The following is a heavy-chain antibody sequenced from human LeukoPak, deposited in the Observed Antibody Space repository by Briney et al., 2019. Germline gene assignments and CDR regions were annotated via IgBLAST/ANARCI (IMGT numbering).Heavy chain of an antibody. J-gene: IGHJ4*02. CDR2: IWYDGSNK. CDR1: GFTFSSYG. CDR3: ARAWPNTWNDY. V-gene: IGHV3-33*01. D-gene: IGHD1-1*01. Sequence: GGSLGLSCAASGFTFSSYGMHWVRQAPGKGLEWVAVIWYDGSNKYYADSVKGRFTISRDNSKNTLYLQMNSLRAEDTAVYYCARAWPNTWNDYWGQGTLVTVSS.